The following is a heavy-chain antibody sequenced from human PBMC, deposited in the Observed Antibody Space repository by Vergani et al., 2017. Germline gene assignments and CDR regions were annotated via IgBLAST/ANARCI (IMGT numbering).Heavy chain of an antibody. D-gene: IGHD6-19*01. V-gene: IGHV3-30*18. Sequence: VQLLESGGGLVQPGGSLRLSCAASGFTFSSYAMSWVRQAPGKGLEWVAVISYDGSNKYYADSVKGRFTISRDNSKNTLYLQMNSLRAEDTAVYYCAKGGWYNYYYGMDVWGQGTTVTVSS. CDR3: AKGGWYNYYYGMDV. J-gene: IGHJ6*02. CDR1: GFTFSSYA. CDR2: ISYDGSNK.